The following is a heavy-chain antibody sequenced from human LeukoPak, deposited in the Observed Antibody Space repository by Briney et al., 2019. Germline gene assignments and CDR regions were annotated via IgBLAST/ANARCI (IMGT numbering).Heavy chain of an antibody. J-gene: IGHJ4*02. D-gene: IGHD2-8*01. CDR3: AREQWSRLD. V-gene: IGHV3-7*01. Sequence: PGGSLRLSCAASGFTFSSYGMDWVRQAPGKGGEWVAHIREDESEKNYVASVKGRFTISRDNACNSLYLQMNSLRPEDTAVYYCAREQWSRLDWGQGILVTVSS. CDR2: IREDESEK. CDR1: GFTFSSYG.